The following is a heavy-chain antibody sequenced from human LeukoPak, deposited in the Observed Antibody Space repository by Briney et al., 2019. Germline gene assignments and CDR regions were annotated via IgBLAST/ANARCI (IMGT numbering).Heavy chain of an antibody. Sequence: GGSLRLSCAASGFTFSSYGMHWVRQAPGKGLEWVAVISYDGSNKYYADSVKGRFTISRDDSKNTLYLQMNSLRAEDTAVYYCAKELWGSSFDYWGQGTLLTVSS. CDR3: AKELWGSSFDY. V-gene: IGHV3-30*18. CDR1: GFTFSSYG. CDR2: ISYDGSNK. J-gene: IGHJ4*02. D-gene: IGHD3-16*01.